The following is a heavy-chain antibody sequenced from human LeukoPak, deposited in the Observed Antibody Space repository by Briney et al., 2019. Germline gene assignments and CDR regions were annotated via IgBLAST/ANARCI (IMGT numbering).Heavy chain of an antibody. J-gene: IGHJ4*02. V-gene: IGHV4-34*01. D-gene: IGHD4-17*01. CDR2: INHSGST. CDR1: GGSFSGYY. CDR3: ATTVTTGVDY. Sequence: SETLSLTCAVYGGSFSGYYWSWIRQPPGKGLEWIGEINHSGSTNYNPSLKSRVTISVDTSKNQFPLKLSSVTAADTAVYYCATTVTTGVDYWGQGTLVTVSS.